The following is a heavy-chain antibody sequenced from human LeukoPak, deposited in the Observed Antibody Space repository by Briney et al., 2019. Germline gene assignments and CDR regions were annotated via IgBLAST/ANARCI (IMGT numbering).Heavy chain of an antibody. V-gene: IGHV3-23*01. CDR2: ISGSGGST. D-gene: IGHD3-10*01. CDR1: RFQFSSYA. Sequence: GGSLRLSCVASRFQFSSYAMSWVRQAPGKGLEWVSVISGSGGSTYYADSVKGRFTISRDNSKNTLYLQMNSLRAEDTAVYYCARYYYGSGSSIGWGQGTLVTVSS. J-gene: IGHJ4*02. CDR3: ARYYYGSGSSIG.